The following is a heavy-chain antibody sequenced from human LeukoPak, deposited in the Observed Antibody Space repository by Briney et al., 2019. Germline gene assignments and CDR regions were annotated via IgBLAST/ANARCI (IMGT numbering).Heavy chain of an antibody. CDR2: ISGSGGST. J-gene: IGHJ4*02. Sequence: PGGSLRLSCAASGFTFSSYAMSWVRQAPGKGLEWVSAISGSGGSTYYADSVKGRFTISRDNSKNTLYLQMNSLRAEDTAVYYCAKSVQGYCSGGSCYGDDYWGQGTLVTVSS. D-gene: IGHD2-15*01. CDR3: AKSVQGYCSGGSCYGDDY. CDR1: GFTFSSYA. V-gene: IGHV3-23*01.